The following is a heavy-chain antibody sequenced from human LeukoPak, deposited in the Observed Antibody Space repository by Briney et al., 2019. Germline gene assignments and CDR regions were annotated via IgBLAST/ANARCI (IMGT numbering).Heavy chain of an antibody. D-gene: IGHD3-3*02. J-gene: IGHJ3*02. CDR2: VSGYNGNT. CDR1: GYTFTSYG. CDR3: GRVTFYAFDI. V-gene: IGHV1-18*01. Sequence: ASVKVSCKASGYTFTSYGITWVRQAPGQGLEWMGWVSGYNGNTNYAQKLQGRVTMTTDTSTSTVYMELSSLRSEDTAVYYCGRVTFYAFDIWGQGTMVTVSS.